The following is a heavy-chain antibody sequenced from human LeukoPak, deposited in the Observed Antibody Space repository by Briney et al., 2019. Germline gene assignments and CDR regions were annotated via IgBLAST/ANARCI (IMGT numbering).Heavy chain of an antibody. CDR2: IGTAGDT. Sequence: GGSLRLSCAASGFTFSSYDMHWVRQATGKGLEWVSAIGTAGDTYYPGSVKGRFTISRENAKNSLYLQMNSLRAGDTAVYYCARGGYSGSYYYYYYYMDVWGKGTTVTVSS. V-gene: IGHV3-13*01. J-gene: IGHJ6*03. D-gene: IGHD5-12*01. CDR1: GFTFSSYD. CDR3: ARGGYSGSYYYYYYYMDV.